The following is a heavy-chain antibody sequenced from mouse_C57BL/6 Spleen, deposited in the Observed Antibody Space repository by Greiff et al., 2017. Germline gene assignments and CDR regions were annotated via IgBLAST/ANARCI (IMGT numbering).Heavy chain of an antibody. CDR2: ISSGGSYT. J-gene: IGHJ2*01. D-gene: IGHD2-5*01. V-gene: IGHV5-6*01. Sequence: EVKLMESGGELVKPGGSLKLSCAASGFTFSSYGLSWVRQTPDKRLEWVATISSGGSYTYYPDSVKGRFTISRDNAKNTLYLQMSSLKSEDTAMYYCARQDSNYADYWGQGTTLTVSS. CDR3: ARQDSNYADY. CDR1: GFTFSSYG.